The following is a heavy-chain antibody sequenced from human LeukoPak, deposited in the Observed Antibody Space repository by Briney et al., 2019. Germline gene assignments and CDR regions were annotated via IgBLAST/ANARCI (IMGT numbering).Heavy chain of an antibody. Sequence: TGGSLRLSCAVSGFSFNNYWMSWVRQAPGKGLEWVANIKQDGSEKHYVDSVKGRFSISRDNAKNSLYLQMNSLRAEDTAVYYCARDYDFWSGYLDYWGQGTLVTVSS. V-gene: IGHV3-7*05. D-gene: IGHD3-3*01. J-gene: IGHJ4*02. CDR1: GFSFNNYW. CDR3: ARDYDFWSGYLDY. CDR2: IKQDGSEK.